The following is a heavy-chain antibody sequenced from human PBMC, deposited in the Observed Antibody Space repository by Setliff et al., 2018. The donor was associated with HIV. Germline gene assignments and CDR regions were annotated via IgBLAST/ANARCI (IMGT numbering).Heavy chain of an antibody. V-gene: IGHV4-39*01. D-gene: IGHD6-13*01. CDR1: RGSISSGTYY. Sequence: PSETLSLTCTVSRGSISSGTYYWTWIRQPPGKGLEWIGSIFSDGATYYNPSLSSRVTISWDTSRNQFYLELRSVSAADTAVYYCARGYRGSRWGGTKFGHFDYWGQGVVVTVSS. J-gene: IGHJ4*02. CDR3: ARGYRGSRWGGTKFGHFDY. CDR2: IFSDGAT.